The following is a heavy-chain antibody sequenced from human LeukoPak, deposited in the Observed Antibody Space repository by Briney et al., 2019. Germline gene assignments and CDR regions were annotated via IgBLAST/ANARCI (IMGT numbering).Heavy chain of an antibody. CDR2: ISAYNGNT. D-gene: IGHD5-12*01. Sequence: ASVKVSCKASGYTFTNYGISWVRQAHGQGLEWMGWISAYNGNTNYAQKVQGRVTMTTDTSTSTAYMELRSLRSDDTAVYYCARDPPREYSGYDLFDYWGQGTLVTVS. CDR1: GYTFTNYG. V-gene: IGHV1-18*01. CDR3: ARDPPREYSGYDLFDY. J-gene: IGHJ4*02.